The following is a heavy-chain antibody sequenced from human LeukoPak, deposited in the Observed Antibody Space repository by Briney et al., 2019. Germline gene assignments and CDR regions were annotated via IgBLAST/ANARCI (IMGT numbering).Heavy chain of an antibody. CDR1: GFTVSSNY. V-gene: IGHV3-66*01. D-gene: IGHD3-16*01. CDR2: IYSGGST. Sequence: PGGSLRLSCAASGFTVSSNYMSWVRQAPGKGLEWVSVIYSGGSTYYADSVKGRFTISRDNAKNTLYLQMNSLRAEDTAVYYCARVRITKAFDIWGQGTMVTVSS. CDR3: ARVRITKAFDI. J-gene: IGHJ3*02.